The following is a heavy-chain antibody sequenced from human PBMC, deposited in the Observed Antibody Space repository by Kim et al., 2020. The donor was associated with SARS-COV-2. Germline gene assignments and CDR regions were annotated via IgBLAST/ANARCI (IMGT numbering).Heavy chain of an antibody. V-gene: IGHV4-34*01. CDR2: INHSGST. CDR1: GGSFSGYY. Sequence: SETLSLTCAVYGGSFSGYYWSWIRQPPGKGLEWIGEINHSGSTNYNPSLKSRVTISVDTSKNQFSLKLSSVTAADTAVYYCARGSIAAAGQDPFDPWGQGTLVTVSS. CDR3: ARGSIAAAGQDPFDP. D-gene: IGHD6-13*01. J-gene: IGHJ5*02.